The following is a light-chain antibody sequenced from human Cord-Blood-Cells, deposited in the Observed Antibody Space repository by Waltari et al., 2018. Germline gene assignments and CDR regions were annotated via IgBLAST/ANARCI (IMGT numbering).Light chain of an antibody. V-gene: IGKV2-28*01. CDR1: HSLLHSNGYTY. CDR3: MQALQTPRT. CDR2: LGA. Sequence: DSVMTQSPLSLPVTPGEPASISCRSSHSLLHSNGYTYLDWYLQKPGQSPQLLIYLGATRASGVPDRFSGSGSGTDFTLKISRVDAEDVGVYYCMQALQTPRTFGQGTKLDIK. J-gene: IGKJ2*01.